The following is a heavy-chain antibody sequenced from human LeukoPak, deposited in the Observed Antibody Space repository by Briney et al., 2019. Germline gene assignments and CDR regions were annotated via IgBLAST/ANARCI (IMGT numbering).Heavy chain of an antibody. J-gene: IGHJ4*02. CDR2: TWFDGSRE. V-gene: IGHV3-33*01. D-gene: IGHD1-20*01. Sequence: GSLRLSCAASGFTFSSYGMHWVRQAPGKGLEWVALTWFDGSREYYGDSVKGRFTISRDNSKNTLHLQMSSLRAEDTAVYFCARDSGITGIQRALDYWGQGTLVTVSS. CDR1: GFTFSSYG. CDR3: ARDSGITGIQRALDY.